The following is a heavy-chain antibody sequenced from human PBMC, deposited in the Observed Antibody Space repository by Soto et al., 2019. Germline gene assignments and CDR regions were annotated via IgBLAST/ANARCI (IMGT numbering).Heavy chain of an antibody. V-gene: IGHV4-31*03. CDR2: IYYSGST. D-gene: IGHD3-10*01. CDR1: GGSISSGGYY. J-gene: IGHJ6*02. Sequence: QVQLQESGPGLVKPSQTLSLTCTVSGGSISSGGYYWRWLRQHPGKGLERIGYIYYSGSTYYNPSLKSRVTISVDTSKNQFSLKLSSVTAADTAVYYCARVFGFGGMDVWGQGTTVTVSS. CDR3: ARVFGFGGMDV.